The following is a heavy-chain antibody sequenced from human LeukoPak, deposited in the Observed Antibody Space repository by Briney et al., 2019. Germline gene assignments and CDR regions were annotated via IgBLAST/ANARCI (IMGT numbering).Heavy chain of an antibody. D-gene: IGHD6-6*01. CDR3: AKGTRNPRSIEARLGHFDY. Sequence: PGGSLRLSCAASGFTFSSYAMSWVRQAPGKGLEWVSAISGSGGSTYYADSVKGRFTISRDNSKNTLYLQMNSLRAEDTAVYCCAKGTRNPRSIEARLGHFDYWGQGTLVTVSS. V-gene: IGHV3-23*01. J-gene: IGHJ4*02. CDR2: ISGSGGST. CDR1: GFTFSSYA.